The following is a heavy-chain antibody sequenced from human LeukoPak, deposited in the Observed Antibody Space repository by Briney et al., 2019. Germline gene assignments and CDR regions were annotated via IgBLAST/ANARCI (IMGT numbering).Heavy chain of an antibody. V-gene: IGHV1-8*03. J-gene: IGHJ6*03. CDR1: GGTFNNYA. CDR3: ARGMRERITMVRGVILKKNYYYYYMDV. CDR2: MNPNSGNT. D-gene: IGHD3-10*01. Sequence: ASVKVSCKASGGTFNNYAINWVRQAPGQGLEWMGWMNPNSGNTGYAQKFQGRVTITRNTSISTAYMELSSLRSEDTAVYYCARGMRERITMVRGVILKKNYYYYYMDVWGKGTTVTVSS.